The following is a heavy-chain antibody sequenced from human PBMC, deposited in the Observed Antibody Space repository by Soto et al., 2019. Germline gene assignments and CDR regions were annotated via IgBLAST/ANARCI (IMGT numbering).Heavy chain of an antibody. CDR1: EFSFSSYA. V-gene: IGHV3-23*01. CDR3: ATYSSPFDY. J-gene: IGHJ4*02. D-gene: IGHD6-13*01. CDR2: ISATGTTT. Sequence: EVPRMESGGGLVQPGGSLRLSCAASEFSFSSYALNWVRQAPGKGLEWVSAISATGTTTYYADYVKGRFTISRDNSKRTLFLHLDSLSPEDTAVYYCATYSSPFDYWGQGTLVTVSS.